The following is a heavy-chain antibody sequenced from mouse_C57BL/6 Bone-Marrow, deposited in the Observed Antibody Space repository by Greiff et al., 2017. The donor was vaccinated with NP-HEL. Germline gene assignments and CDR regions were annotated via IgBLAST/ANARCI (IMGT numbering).Heavy chain of an antibody. Sequence: VQLQQPGAELVKPGASVKLSCKASGYTFTSYWMHWVKQRPGQGLEWIGMIHPNSGSTNYNEKFKSKATLTVDKSSSTAYMQLSSLTSEDSAVYYCARQLYCWYVDVWGTGTTVTVSS. D-gene: IGHD2-1*01. CDR2: IHPNSGST. CDR1: GYTFTSYW. J-gene: IGHJ1*03. V-gene: IGHV1-64*01. CDR3: ARQLYCWYVDV.